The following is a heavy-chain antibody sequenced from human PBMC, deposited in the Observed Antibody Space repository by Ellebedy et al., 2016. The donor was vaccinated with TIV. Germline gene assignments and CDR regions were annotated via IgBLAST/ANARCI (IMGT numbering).Heavy chain of an antibody. CDR1: GYTFTSFG. CDR2: ISAYNGDI. D-gene: IGHD6-6*01. V-gene: IGHV1-18*01. J-gene: IGHJ6*03. Sequence: ASVKVSCXASGYTFTSFGLSWVRQAPGQGLEWMGWISAYNGDINYAQNFQSRVAMTTDTATSTVYVDLRSLRSDDTAVSYCARVSVDVVIGYHYFYMDIWGKGTTVTVSS. CDR3: ARVSVDVVIGYHYFYMDI.